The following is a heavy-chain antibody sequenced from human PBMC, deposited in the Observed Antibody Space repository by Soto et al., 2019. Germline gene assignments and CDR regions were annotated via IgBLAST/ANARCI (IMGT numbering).Heavy chain of an antibody. D-gene: IGHD3-22*01. CDR3: VQTDSSCYFPC. J-gene: IGHJ4*02. CDR1: GFSLSTSGVG. V-gene: IGHV2-5*01. CDR2: IYWHDDK. Sequence: QITLNESGPTLVKPKQPLTLTYIFSGFSLSTSGVGVGWIRQPPGKALECLALIYWHDDKSYSPSLKSRLTITKDTSKTQVVLIMTNMDPVDTAKYYCVQTDSSCYFPCWGPGTLVTLSS.